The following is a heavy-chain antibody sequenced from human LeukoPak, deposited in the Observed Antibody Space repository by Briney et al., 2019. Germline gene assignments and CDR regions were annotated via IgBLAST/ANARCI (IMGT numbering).Heavy chain of an antibody. CDR2: IISDGSST. CDR1: GFIFSSYA. CDR3: ARGPWAGRYFDY. D-gene: IGHD7-27*01. J-gene: IGHJ4*02. Sequence: GGSLRLSCAASGFIFSSYAMSWVRQAPGKGLVWVSRIISDGSSTTYADSVKGRFTISRDNAKNTLYLQMNSLRAEDTAVYFCARGPWAGRYFDYWGQGTLVTVSS. V-gene: IGHV3-74*01.